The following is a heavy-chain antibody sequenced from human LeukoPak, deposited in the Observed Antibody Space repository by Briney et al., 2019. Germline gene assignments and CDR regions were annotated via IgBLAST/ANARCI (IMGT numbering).Heavy chain of an antibody. J-gene: IGHJ4*02. D-gene: IGHD2-2*01. V-gene: IGHV1-69*04. CDR1: GGTFDNYA. CDR2: IIPMLGKT. CDR3: ARGLFGGFAAAPFDH. Sequence: ASVKVSCKASGGTFDNYAVSWVREAPGLGLEWMGRIIPMLGKTNSAQNFQDRVTFTADKSTGTAYMELTHLRPDDTAVYFCARGLFGGFAAAPFDHWGQGTLVTVSP.